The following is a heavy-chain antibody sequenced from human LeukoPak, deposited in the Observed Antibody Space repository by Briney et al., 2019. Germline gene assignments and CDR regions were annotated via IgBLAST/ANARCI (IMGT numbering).Heavy chain of an antibody. CDR1: GLTFSNYA. CDR3: AKDTDTAGPYWYFDL. J-gene: IGHJ2*01. D-gene: IGHD4-17*01. V-gene: IGHV3-23*01. Sequence: PGGSLRLSCAASGLTFSNYAMNWVRQAPGKGLEWVSTMSDSGGSTYYADSVKGRFTISRDNSKNTLYLQMNTLRAEDTAVYYCAKDTDTAGPYWYFDLWGRGTLVTVSS. CDR2: MSDSGGST.